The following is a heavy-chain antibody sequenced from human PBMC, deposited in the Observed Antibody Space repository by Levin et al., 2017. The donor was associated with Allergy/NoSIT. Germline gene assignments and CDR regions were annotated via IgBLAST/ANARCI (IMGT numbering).Heavy chain of an antibody. V-gene: IGHV3-74*01. D-gene: IGHD1-1*01. J-gene: IGHJ5*02. Sequence: GESLKISCVASGIDFKNDWMHWVRQAPGKGLVWVSRINADASGIVYADSVKGRFTISRDNAKNTVYLQMNSLRVEDTAMYYCARDLPGWVRFDPWGQGTLVTVSS. CDR1: GIDFKNDW. CDR2: INADASGI. CDR3: ARDLPGWVRFDP.